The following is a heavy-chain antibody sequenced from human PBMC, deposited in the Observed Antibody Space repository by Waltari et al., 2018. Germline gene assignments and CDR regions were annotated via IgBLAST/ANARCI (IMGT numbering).Heavy chain of an antibody. CDR1: GFTFSSYG. D-gene: IGHD6-19*01. CDR2: ISYDGSNK. J-gene: IGHJ4*02. V-gene: IGHV3-30*18. Sequence: QVQLVESGGGVVQPGRSLRLSCAASGFTFSSYGMHGVRQAPGKGLEGGAVISYDGSNKYYADSVKGRFTISRDNSKNTLYLQMNSLRAEDTAVYYCAKDLKQWLVLAPPGYWGQGTLVTVSS. CDR3: AKDLKQWLVLAPPGY.